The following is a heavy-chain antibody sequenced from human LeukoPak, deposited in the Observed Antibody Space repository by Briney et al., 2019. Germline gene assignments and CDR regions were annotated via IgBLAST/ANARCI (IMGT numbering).Heavy chain of an antibody. J-gene: IGHJ4*02. CDR2: ISAYNGNT. V-gene: IGHV1-18*01. CDR1: GYTFTSYG. CDR3: ARDVTISSSGPHFDY. Sequence: ASVKVSCKASGYTFTSYGISWVRQAPGQGLDWMGWISAYNGNTNYAQKLQGRVTMTTDTSTSTAYMELRSLRSDDTAVYYCARDVTISSSGPHFDYWGQGTLVTVSS. D-gene: IGHD3-3*01.